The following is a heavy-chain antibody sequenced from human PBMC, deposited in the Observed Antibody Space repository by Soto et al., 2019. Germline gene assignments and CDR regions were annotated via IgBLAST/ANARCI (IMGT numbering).Heavy chain of an antibody. J-gene: IGHJ4*02. D-gene: IGHD1-26*01. CDR2: ISAYNGNT. V-gene: IGHV1-18*01. Sequence: ASVKVSCKTSGYTFAGYGINWVRQAPGQGLEWMGWISAYNGNTNYAQKLQGRVTMTTDTSTSTAYMELRSLRSDDTAVYYCARARVPPGMVGAPGRFCDSWGQGTLVTVSS. CDR1: GYTFAGYG. CDR3: ARARVPPGMVGAPGRFCDS.